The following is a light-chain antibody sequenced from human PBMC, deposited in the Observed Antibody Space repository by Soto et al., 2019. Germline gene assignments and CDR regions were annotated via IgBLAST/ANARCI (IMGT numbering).Light chain of an antibody. CDR1: SSDVGGYNY. CDR3: SSYAGSNNLL. J-gene: IGLJ3*02. Sequence: QSVLTQPPSASGSPGQSVTISCTGTSSDVGGYNYVSWYQQHPGKAPKLMISEVSKRPSGVPDRFSGSKSGNTSPLTVSGLQAEDEPDYYCSSYAGSNNLLFGGGTQLTVL. V-gene: IGLV2-8*01. CDR2: EVS.